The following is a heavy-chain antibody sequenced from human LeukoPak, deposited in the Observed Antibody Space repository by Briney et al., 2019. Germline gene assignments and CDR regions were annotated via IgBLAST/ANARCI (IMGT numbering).Heavy chain of an antibody. CDR3: ARDSRSAWYGHLDH. V-gene: IGHV1-18*01. J-gene: IGHJ4*02. CDR2: INAYSDNM. Sequence: GASVKVSCKASGYTFTTYGISWVRQVPGQGLEWMGWINAYSDNMNYAPKLQDRVTLTTDTSTSTVYMELRSLRSDDTAVYYCARDSRSAWYGHLDHWGQGTLVTVSS. CDR1: GYTFTTYG. D-gene: IGHD6-13*01.